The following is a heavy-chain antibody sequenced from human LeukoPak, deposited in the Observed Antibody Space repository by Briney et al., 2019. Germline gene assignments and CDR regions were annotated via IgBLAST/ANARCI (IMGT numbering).Heavy chain of an antibody. CDR1: GFTFSSYS. D-gene: IGHD2-21*02. CDR3: ARGVGDTGNNWFDP. V-gene: IGHV3-21*01. J-gene: IGHJ5*02. Sequence: GGSLRLSCAASGFTFSSYSMNWVRQAPGKGLEWVSSISSSSSYVYYADSVKGRFTISRDNAKNSLYLQMSSLRAEDTAVYYCARGVGDTGNNWFDPWGQGTLVTVSS. CDR2: ISSSSSYV.